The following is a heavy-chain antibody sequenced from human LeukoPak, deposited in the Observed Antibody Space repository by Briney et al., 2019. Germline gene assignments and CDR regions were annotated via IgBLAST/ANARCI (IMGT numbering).Heavy chain of an antibody. Sequence: PSETLSLTCAVSGGSISSYYWSWIRQPPGKGLEWIGYIYYSGSTNYNLSLKSRVTISVDTSKNQFSLRLSSVTAADTAVYYCARVTGYMTEDYFDYWGQGTLITVSS. CDR2: IYYSGST. V-gene: IGHV4-59*01. CDR1: GGSISSYY. D-gene: IGHD6-13*01. CDR3: ARVTGYMTEDYFDY. J-gene: IGHJ4*02.